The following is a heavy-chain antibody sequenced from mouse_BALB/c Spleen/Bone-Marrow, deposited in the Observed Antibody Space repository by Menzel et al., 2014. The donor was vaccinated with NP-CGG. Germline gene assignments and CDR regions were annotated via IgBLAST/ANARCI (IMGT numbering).Heavy chain of an antibody. CDR3: ARTTTATSY. CDR1: GYTFTDYY. CDR2: IYPGSDNT. D-gene: IGHD1-2*01. V-gene: IGHV1-77*01. J-gene: IGHJ3*01. Sequence: QVQLQQPGAELARPGASVKLSCKASGYTFTDYYINWMKQRTGQGLEWIGEIYPGSDNTYYNEKFKGKATLTADKSSSTTYMQLSSLTSEDSAVYFCARTTTATSYWGQATLVTVSA.